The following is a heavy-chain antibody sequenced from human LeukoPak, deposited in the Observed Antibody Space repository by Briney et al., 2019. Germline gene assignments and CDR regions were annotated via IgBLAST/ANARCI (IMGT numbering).Heavy chain of an antibody. V-gene: IGHV4-34*01. CDR2: INHYGST. CDR1: GGSFSGYY. Sequence: SETLSLTCAVYGGSFSGYYWNWIRQPPGKGLEWIGEINHYGSTKYNPSLKSRVTISVDTSKNQFSLKLSSVTAADTAVYYCARATYCSGDSCYSGIFDYWGQGTLVTVSS. CDR3: ARATYCSGDSCYSGIFDY. J-gene: IGHJ4*02. D-gene: IGHD2-15*01.